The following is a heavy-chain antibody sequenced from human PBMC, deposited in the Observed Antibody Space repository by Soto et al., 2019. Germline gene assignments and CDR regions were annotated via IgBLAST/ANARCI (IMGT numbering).Heavy chain of an antibody. CDR2: INSDGSTR. Sequence: EVQLMESGGGLVQPGGSLRLSCVASGFTFSNYWMHWVRQAPGKGLVWVSRINSDGSTRSYAESVKGRFTISRDNVKNTLYLQMTSLRAEDTAVYYCVTSGGFDPWGQGTLVTVSP. D-gene: IGHD3-10*01. CDR3: VTSGGFDP. J-gene: IGHJ5*02. CDR1: GFTFSNYW. V-gene: IGHV3-74*01.